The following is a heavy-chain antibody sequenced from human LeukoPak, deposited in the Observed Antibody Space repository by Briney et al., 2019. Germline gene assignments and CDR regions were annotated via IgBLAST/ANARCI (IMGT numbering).Heavy chain of an antibody. CDR1: GGSFSGYY. V-gene: IGHV4-34*01. Sequence: SETLSLTCAVYGGSFSGYYWSWIRQPPGKGLEWIGEINHSGSTNYNPSLKSRVTISVDTSKNQFSLKLSSVTAADTAVYYCARAYDYVWGSYRLWGQGTLVTVPS. J-gene: IGHJ4*02. CDR2: INHSGST. CDR3: ARAYDYVWGSYRL. D-gene: IGHD3-16*02.